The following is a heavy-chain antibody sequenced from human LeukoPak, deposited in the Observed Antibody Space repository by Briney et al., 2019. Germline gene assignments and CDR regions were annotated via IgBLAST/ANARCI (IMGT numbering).Heavy chain of an antibody. CDR3: AKDTAMVQYYFDY. Sequence: GGSLRLSCAASGFTFSSYAMSWVRQAPGKGLEWVSAISGSGGSTYYADSVKGRFTISRDNSKNTLYLQVNSLRAEDTAVYYCAKDTAMVQYYFDYWGQGTLVTVSS. D-gene: IGHD5-18*01. CDR2: ISGSGGST. CDR1: GFTFSSYA. V-gene: IGHV3-23*01. J-gene: IGHJ4*02.